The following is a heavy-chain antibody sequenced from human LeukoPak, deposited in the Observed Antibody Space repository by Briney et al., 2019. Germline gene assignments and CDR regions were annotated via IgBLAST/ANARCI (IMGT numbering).Heavy chain of an antibody. CDR1: GYTFTSYA. J-gene: IGHJ5*02. V-gene: IGHV1-3*01. CDR2: INAGNGNT. CDR3: AREEVGCSGGSCYAMYNWFDP. Sequence: ASVKVSCKASGYTFTSYAMHWVRQAPGQRLEWMGWINAGNGNTKYSQKFQGRVTITRDTSASTAYMELSSLRSEDTAVYYCAREEVGCSGGSCYAMYNWFDPWGQGTLVTVSS. D-gene: IGHD2-15*01.